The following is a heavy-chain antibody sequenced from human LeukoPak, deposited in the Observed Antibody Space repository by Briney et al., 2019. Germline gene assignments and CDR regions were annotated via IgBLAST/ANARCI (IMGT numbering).Heavy chain of an antibody. V-gene: IGHV4-39*07. D-gene: IGHD1-26*01. CDR3: ARRRDSGSLHHFDY. CDR2: VFYSGSP. J-gene: IGHJ4*02. CDR1: GGSISSSNSY. Sequence: SETLSLTCTVSGGSISSSNSYWGWIRQPPGQGLEWIATVFYSGSPYYNPSLKSRITISVDTSKNQFSLKLSSVTAADTAVYYCARRRDSGSLHHFDYWGQGTLVTVSS.